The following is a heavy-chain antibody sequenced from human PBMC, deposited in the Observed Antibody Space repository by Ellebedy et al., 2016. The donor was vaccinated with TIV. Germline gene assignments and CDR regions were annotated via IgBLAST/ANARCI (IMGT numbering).Heavy chain of an antibody. J-gene: IGHJ5*02. D-gene: IGHD3-3*01. CDR2: IYYSGST. Sequence: SETLSLTCTVSGGSISSSSYYWGWIRQPPGKGLEWIGSIYYSGSTYYNPSLKSRVTISVDTSKNQFSLKLSSVTAADTAVYYCARQSTLYYDFWSGYLNWFDPWGQGTLVTVSS. V-gene: IGHV4-39*01. CDR1: GGSISSSSYY. CDR3: ARQSTLYYDFWSGYLNWFDP.